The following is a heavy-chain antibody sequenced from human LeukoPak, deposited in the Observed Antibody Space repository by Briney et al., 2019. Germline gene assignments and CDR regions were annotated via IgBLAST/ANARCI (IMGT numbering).Heavy chain of an antibody. CDR1: GFTFSSYA. D-gene: IGHD6-13*01. Sequence: GGSLRLSCAASGFTFSSYAMNWVRQAPGKGLEWVSSITTGSSYIYYADSVEGRFTISRDNAKNLLHLQMNNLRAEDTAVYYCVRDPAAAGTVWFDPWGQGTLVTVSS. CDR3: VRDPAAAGTVWFDP. CDR2: ITTGSSYI. V-gene: IGHV3-21*01. J-gene: IGHJ5*02.